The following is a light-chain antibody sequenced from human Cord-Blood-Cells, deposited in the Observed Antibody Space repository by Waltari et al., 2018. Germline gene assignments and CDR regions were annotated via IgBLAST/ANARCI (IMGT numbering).Light chain of an antibody. V-gene: IGLV2-11*01. CDR3: CSYAGSYTWV. CDR2: DGS. J-gene: IGLJ3*02. Sequence: QSALTQPRSVSGSPGQSVTISCTGTSSDVGGYQHVSWYQQRPGKPPKPMIYDGSKRPSGVPDRVSGSKSGNTASLTISGLQAEDEADYYCCSYAGSYTWVFGGVTKLTVL. CDR1: SSDVGGYQH.